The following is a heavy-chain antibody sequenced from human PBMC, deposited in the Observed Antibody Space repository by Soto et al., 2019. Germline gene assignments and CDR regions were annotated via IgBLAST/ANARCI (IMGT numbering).Heavy chain of an antibody. CDR1: SGSFSGYY. CDR2: ISQSGNT. J-gene: IGHJ4*02. D-gene: IGHD6-6*01. V-gene: IGHV4-34*01. CDR3: ARAPKVSGSSQTRPDF. Sequence: SETLSLTCSIYSGSFSGYYWSWIRQPPGKGLEWIGEISQSGNTNYSPSLKSRVSISIDTSKKQFSLNLASVSAAGTAVYYCARAPKVSGSSQTRPDFWGQGTLVTVSS.